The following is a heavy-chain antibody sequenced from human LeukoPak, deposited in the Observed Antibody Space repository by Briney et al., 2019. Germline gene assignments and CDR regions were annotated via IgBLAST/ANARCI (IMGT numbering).Heavy chain of an antibody. D-gene: IGHD4-23*01. CDR3: ARRSMRWMDV. CDR2: IYYSGST. J-gene: IGHJ6*02. Sequence: SETLSLTCTVSGGSITSSYWSWIRQPPGKGLEWIGYIYYSGSTNYNPSLESRVTTSVDTSKNQFSLKLSSVTAADTAVYYCARRSMRWMDVWGQGTTVIVSS. CDR1: GGSITSSY. V-gene: IGHV4-59*08.